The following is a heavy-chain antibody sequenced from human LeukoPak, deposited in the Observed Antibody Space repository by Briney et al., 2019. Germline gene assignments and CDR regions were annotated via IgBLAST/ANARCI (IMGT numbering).Heavy chain of an antibody. Sequence: QSGGSLRLSCAAPGFTFNNYAMSWVRQAPGKGLEWVSVISASGGSTHYADSVKGRFTISRDNSKNTLYLQMNSLRADDTAAYFCAKAAGSDPNYYFGYWGQGTLVTVSS. CDR1: GFTFNNYA. V-gene: IGHV3-23*01. D-gene: IGHD3-10*01. CDR2: ISASGGST. J-gene: IGHJ4*02. CDR3: AKAAGSDPNYYFGY.